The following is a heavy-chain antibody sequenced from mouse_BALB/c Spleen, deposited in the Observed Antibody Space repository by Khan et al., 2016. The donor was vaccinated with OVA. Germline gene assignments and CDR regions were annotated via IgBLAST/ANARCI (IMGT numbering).Heavy chain of an antibody. CDR2: IWSDGYT. CDR1: GFSLTNYG. CDR3: ARYRFGYAMDY. D-gene: IGHD2-14*01. V-gene: IGHV2-6*02. Sequence: QVQLKESGPGLVAPSQSLSITCTVSGFSLTNYGVHWVRQPPGKGLEWLVVIWSDGYTTYNSALKSRLSISKDNSKSQVFLKMNSLQTADTAIYYCARYRFGYAMDYWGQGTSVTVSS. J-gene: IGHJ4*01.